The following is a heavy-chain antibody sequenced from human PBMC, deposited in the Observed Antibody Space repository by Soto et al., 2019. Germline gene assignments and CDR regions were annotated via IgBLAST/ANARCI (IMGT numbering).Heavy chain of an antibody. J-gene: IGHJ3*02. Sequence: GGSLRLSCAASGFTFSSYAMSWVRQAPGKGLEWVSAISGSGGSTYYADSVKGRFTISRDNSKNTLYLQMNSLRAEDTAVYYCAKDIGIRLHLGELSDAFDIWGQGTMVTVSS. CDR1: GFTFSSYA. CDR3: AKDIGIRLHLGELSDAFDI. CDR2: ISGSGGST. D-gene: IGHD3-16*02. V-gene: IGHV3-23*01.